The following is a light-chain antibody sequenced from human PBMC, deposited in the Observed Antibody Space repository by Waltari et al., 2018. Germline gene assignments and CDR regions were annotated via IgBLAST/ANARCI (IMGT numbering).Light chain of an antibody. Sequence: SYELTQPPSVSVSPGQTARITCSGDRAGNKYVSWYQQKSGQSPVLVNYQHNRRPSGIPERFSGSNSGDTATLTISGTQAMDEADFFCQTWDRASAVFGGGTKLTVL. V-gene: IGLV3-1*01. J-gene: IGLJ3*02. CDR3: QTWDRASAV. CDR1: RAGNKY. CDR2: QHN.